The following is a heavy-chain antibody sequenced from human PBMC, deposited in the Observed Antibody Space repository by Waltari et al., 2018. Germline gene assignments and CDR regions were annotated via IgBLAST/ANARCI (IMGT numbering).Heavy chain of an antibody. J-gene: IGHJ4*02. CDR3: AREGMGYSGYDWDFDY. Sequence: QLQLQESGPGLVKPSETLSLTCTVAGGSIGSSSYSWGGIRQPPWQGLEWIGSIYYSGSTYYNPSLKSRVTISVDTSKNQFSLKLSSVTAADTAVYYCAREGMGYSGYDWDFDYWGQGTLVPGSS. CDR1: GGSIGSSSYS. CDR2: IYYSGST. D-gene: IGHD5-12*01. V-gene: IGHV4-39*07.